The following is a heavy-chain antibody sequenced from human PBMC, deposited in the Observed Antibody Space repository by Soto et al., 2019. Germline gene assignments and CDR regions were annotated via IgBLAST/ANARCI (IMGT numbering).Heavy chain of an antibody. Sequence: QVQLQESGPGLVKPSETLSLTCTVSGGSMRSYYWNWIRQPAGEGLEWIGRIYARGSTKYNPSLESRVTMFVDVSQNQFSLRLTSVTAAATAVYYCAGIGEDIYYGMDVWGQGTTVTVSS. V-gene: IGHV4-4*07. CDR1: GGSMRSYY. J-gene: IGHJ6*02. CDR3: AGIGEDIYYGMDV. D-gene: IGHD3-3*01. CDR2: IYARGST.